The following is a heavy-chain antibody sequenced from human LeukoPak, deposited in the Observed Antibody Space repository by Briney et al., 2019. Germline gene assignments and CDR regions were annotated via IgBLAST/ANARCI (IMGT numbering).Heavy chain of an antibody. CDR1: GGTFSSYA. J-gene: IGHJ4*02. CDR3: AREERYCSGGSCYSSGY. CDR2: IIPIFGTA. Sequence: SVKVSCKASGGTFSSYAISWVRQAPGQGLEWMGGIIPIFGTANYAQKFQGRVTITTDESTSTAYMELSSLRSEDTAVYYCAREERYCSGGSCYSSGYWGQGTLVTVSS. V-gene: IGHV1-69*05. D-gene: IGHD2-15*01.